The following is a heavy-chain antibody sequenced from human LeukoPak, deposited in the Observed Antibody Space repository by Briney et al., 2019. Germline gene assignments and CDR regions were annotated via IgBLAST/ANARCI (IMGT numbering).Heavy chain of an antibody. J-gene: IGHJ4*02. Sequence: GGSLRLSCAASGLTFSSYAMHWVRQAPGKGLEWVAVISYDGSNKYYADSVKGRFTISRDNSKNTLDLQMSSLRPEDTAVYYCAKGHCYDSSGQYSYPEYWGQGTLVTVSS. CDR3: AKGHCYDSSGQYSYPEY. CDR1: GLTFSSYA. D-gene: IGHD3-22*01. CDR2: ISYDGSNK. V-gene: IGHV3-30-3*01.